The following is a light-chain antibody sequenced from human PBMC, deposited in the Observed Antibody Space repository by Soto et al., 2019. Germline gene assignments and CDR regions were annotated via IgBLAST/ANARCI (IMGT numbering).Light chain of an antibody. J-gene: IGKJ1*01. V-gene: IGKV3-15*01. CDR2: GAS. CDR3: QQTYSTPWT. CDR1: QSVSSN. Sequence: EIFMTQSPATLSVSPWERATLSCRASQSVSSNLAWYQQKPGQAPRLLIYGASTRATGIPSRFSGSASGTDFTLTISSLQPEDFATYHCQQTYSTPWTFGQGTKVDIK.